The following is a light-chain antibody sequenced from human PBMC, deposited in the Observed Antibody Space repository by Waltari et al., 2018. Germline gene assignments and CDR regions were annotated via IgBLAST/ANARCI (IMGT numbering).Light chain of an antibody. CDR2: DAS. V-gene: IGKV1-33*01. J-gene: IGKJ2*01. CDR3: QQYDNLPSYT. CDR1: QDISNY. Sequence: DIQMTQSPSSLSASVGDRVTITCQASQDISNYLNWYQQKPGKAPKLLIYDASNLETGVPSRLSGSGSGTAFTFTISSLQPEDIATYYCQQYDNLPSYTFGQGTKLEIK.